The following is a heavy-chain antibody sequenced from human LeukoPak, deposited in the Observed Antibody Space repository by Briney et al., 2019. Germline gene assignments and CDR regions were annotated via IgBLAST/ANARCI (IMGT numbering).Heavy chain of an antibody. CDR3: AKERSSAIDY. CDR2: ISWNSGSI. J-gene: IGHJ4*02. Sequence: PGGSLRLSCAASGFTFDDYAMHWVRQAPGKGLEWVSGISWNSGSIDYADSVKGRFSISRDNAKNSLYLQMNSLKAEDTALYYCAKERSSAIDYWGQGTLVTVSS. CDR1: GFTFDDYA. V-gene: IGHV3-9*01. D-gene: IGHD2-15*01.